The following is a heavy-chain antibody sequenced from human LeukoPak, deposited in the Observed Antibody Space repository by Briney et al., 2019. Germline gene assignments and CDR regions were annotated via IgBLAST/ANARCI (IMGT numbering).Heavy chain of an antibody. Sequence: GASVKVSCKASGYTFTGFYFHWVRQAPGQGLEWVGCIHPNSDGATYAQRFQGRVTMTRDTSISTAYMELDRLRSDDTAVYYCARVAYSNYGYFDLWGRSTLVTVSS. CDR1: GYTFTGFY. J-gene: IGHJ2*01. CDR3: ARVAYSNYGYFDL. D-gene: IGHD4-11*01. CDR2: IHPNSDGA. V-gene: IGHV1-2*02.